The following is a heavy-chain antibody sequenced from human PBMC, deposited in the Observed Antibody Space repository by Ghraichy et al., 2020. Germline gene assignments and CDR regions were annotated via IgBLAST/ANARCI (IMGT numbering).Heavy chain of an antibody. J-gene: IGHJ6*02. V-gene: IGHV4-38-2*02. CDR2: VYYSGRT. D-gene: IGHD1-7*01. CDR3: ARAGGTTYYYYYGMDV. Sequence: GSLRLSCTVSGYSISSGYFWGLIRQPPGKGLEWIGSVYYSGRTYYNPSLKNRLTISLDTSKNQFSLKLSSVTAADTAVYYCARAGGTTYYYYYGMDVWGQGTMVTVAS. CDR1: GYSISSGYF.